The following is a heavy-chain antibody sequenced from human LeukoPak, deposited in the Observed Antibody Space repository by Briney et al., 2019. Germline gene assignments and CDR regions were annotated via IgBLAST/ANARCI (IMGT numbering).Heavy chain of an antibody. CDR1: GFHFSSYG. CDR3: VRDNYNGYPDY. Sequence: GGSLRLSCAASGFHFSSYGMQWVRQAPGKGLEWVAVIWNDGTKKYYEDSVKGRFTISRDASKNMLHLQMNSLRAEDTAVYYCVRDNYNGYPDYWGQGTRVTVSS. J-gene: IGHJ4*02. CDR2: IWNDGTKK. V-gene: IGHV3-33*01. D-gene: IGHD5-18*01.